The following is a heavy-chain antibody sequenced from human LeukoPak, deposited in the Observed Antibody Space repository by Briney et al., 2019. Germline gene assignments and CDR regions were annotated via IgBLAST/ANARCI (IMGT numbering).Heavy chain of an antibody. CDR3: ARAYRGYFGNWFDP. Sequence: SETLSLTCAVSGGSISSGGYYWSWIRQPPGKGLEWIGEINHSGSTNYNPSLKSRVTISVDTSKNQFSLKLSSVTAADTAVYYCARAYRGYFGNWFDPWGQGALVTVSS. CDR1: GGSISSGGYY. D-gene: IGHD3-22*01. V-gene: IGHV4-34*01. CDR2: INHSGST. J-gene: IGHJ5*02.